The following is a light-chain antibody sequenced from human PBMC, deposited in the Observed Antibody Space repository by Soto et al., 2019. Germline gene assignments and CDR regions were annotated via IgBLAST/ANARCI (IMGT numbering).Light chain of an antibody. Sequence: QSVLTQSPSASGSPGQSVTISCTGTSSDIGGYNSVSWYQQHPGKAPKVMIYDVTKQPSGVPDRFSGSKSGNTASLTVSALQAEDEADYYCSSYTDRKHLVFGTGTKLTVL. CDR3: SSYTDRKHLV. CDR1: SSDIGGYNS. V-gene: IGLV2-8*01. J-gene: IGLJ1*01. CDR2: DVT.